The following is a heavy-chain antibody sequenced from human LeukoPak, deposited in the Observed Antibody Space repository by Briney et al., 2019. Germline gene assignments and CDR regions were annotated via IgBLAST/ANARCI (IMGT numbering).Heavy chain of an antibody. D-gene: IGHD3-9*01. CDR1: GFTFSSYA. J-gene: IGHJ4*02. CDR2: FSGRGGST. V-gene: IGHV3-23*01. CDR3: AKGWSYDILTAYYLDY. Sequence: GGSLRLSCAASGFTFSSYAMSWVRQAPGKGLEWVSVFSGRGGSTYYADSVKGRFTISRDNSKNTLYLQMTSLRAEDTAVYYCAKGWSYDILTAYYLDYGGQGTLVTVSS.